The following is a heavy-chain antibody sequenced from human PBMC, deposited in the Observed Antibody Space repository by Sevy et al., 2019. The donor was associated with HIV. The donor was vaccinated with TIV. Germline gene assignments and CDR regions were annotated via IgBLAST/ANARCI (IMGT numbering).Heavy chain of an antibody. V-gene: IGHV3-30*18. Sequence: GGSLRLSCAASGFTFSTYGMHWVRQAPGKGLEWVAVISYDGRHKYYADSVKGRFTISSDNSKNTLDLQMNGLRAEDTAVYYCAKDRDIVIVLGATALRQWGQGTLVTVSS. CDR2: ISYDGRHK. CDR1: GFTFSTYG. CDR3: AKDRDIVIVLGATALRQ. J-gene: IGHJ1*01. D-gene: IGHD2-15*01.